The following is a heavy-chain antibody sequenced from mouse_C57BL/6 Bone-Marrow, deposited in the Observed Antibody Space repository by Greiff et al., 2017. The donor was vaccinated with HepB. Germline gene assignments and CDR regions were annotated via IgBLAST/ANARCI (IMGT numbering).Heavy chain of an antibody. CDR3: ARPFYNYFDY. CDR2: INPGSGGT. Sequence: QVQLQQSGAELVRPGTSVKVSCKASGYAFTNYLIEWVKQRPGQGLEWIGVINPGSGGTNYNEKFKGKATLTADKSSSTAYMPLSSLTSEDSAVYFCARPFYNYFDYWGQGTTLTVSS. CDR1: GYAFTNYL. V-gene: IGHV1-54*01. J-gene: IGHJ2*01.